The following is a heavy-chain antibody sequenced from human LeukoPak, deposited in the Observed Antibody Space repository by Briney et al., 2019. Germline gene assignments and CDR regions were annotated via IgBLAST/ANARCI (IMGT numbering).Heavy chain of an antibody. CDR2: ISAYNGNT. J-gene: IGHJ4*02. Sequence: GWISAYNGNTNYAQKLQGRVTMTTDTSTSTAYMELRSLRSDDTAVYYCARVFFEWLLPNDYWGQGTLVTVSS. D-gene: IGHD3-3*01. CDR3: ARVFFEWLLPNDY. V-gene: IGHV1-18*01.